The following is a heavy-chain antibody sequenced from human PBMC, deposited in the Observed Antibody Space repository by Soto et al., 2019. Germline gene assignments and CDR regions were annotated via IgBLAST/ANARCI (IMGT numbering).Heavy chain of an antibody. CDR3: AHSRCGGDCLQSYSSHYYYGMDV. CDR2: IYWDDDK. CDR1: GFSLSTSGVG. V-gene: IGHV2-5*02. J-gene: IGHJ6*02. D-gene: IGHD2-21*02. Sequence: QITLKESGPTLVRPTQTLTLTCTFSGFSLSTSGVGVGWIRQPPGKALEWLALIYWDDDKRYSPSLKSRLTITKDNSKNQVVLTMTNMGPVDTATYYCAHSRCGGDCLQSYSSHYYYGMDVWGQGTTVTVSS.